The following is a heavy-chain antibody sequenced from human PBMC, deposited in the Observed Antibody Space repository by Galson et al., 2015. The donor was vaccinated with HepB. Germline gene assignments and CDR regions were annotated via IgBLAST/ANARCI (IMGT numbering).Heavy chain of an antibody. CDR2: INAGNGNT. CDR1: GGTFSSYA. J-gene: IGHJ4*02. CDR3: ARVGYCSSTSCYNYYFDY. V-gene: IGHV1-3*01. Sequence: SVKVSCKASGGTFSSYAISWVRQAPGQGLEWMGWINAGNGNTKYSQKFQGRVTITRDTSASTAYMELSSLRSEDTAVYYCARVGYCSSTSCYNYYFDYWGQGTLVTVSS. D-gene: IGHD2-2*02.